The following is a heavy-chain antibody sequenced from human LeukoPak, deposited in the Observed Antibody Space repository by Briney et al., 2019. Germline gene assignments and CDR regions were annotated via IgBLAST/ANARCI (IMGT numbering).Heavy chain of an antibody. CDR1: GYGFTSYY. Sequence: AASVKVSCKAFGYGFTSYYIHWVRQAPGQGLEWMGIINPSVGGTTYARKFQGRVTMTRDTSTSTVYMELSNLRSEDTAVYYCARHGSGRYYPAEGRVDYWGQGTLVTVSS. D-gene: IGHD3-10*01. V-gene: IGHV1-46*03. CDR3: ARHGSGRYYPAEGRVDY. CDR2: INPSVGGT. J-gene: IGHJ4*02.